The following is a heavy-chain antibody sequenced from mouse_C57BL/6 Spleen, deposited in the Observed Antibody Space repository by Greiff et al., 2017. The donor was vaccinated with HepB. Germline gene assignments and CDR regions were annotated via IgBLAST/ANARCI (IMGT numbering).Heavy chain of an antibody. CDR1: GYTFTSYW. Sequence: QVQLQQPGAELVRPGSSVKLSCKASGYTFTSYWMDWVKQRPGQGLEWIGNIYPSDSETHYNQKFKDKATLTVDKSSSTAYMHLSSLTSEDSAVYYCARRESYFDYWGQGTTLTVSS. V-gene: IGHV1-61*01. J-gene: IGHJ2*01. CDR2: IYPSDSET. CDR3: ARRESYFDY.